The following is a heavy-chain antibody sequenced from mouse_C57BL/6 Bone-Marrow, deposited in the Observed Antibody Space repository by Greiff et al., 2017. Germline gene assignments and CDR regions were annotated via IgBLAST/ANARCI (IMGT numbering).Heavy chain of an antibody. CDR2: IYPGSGST. Sequence: QVQLQQPGAELVKPGASVKMSCKASGYTFTSYWITWVKQRPGQGLEWIGDIYPGSGSTNYNEKFKSKATLTVDKSSSTAYMQLSSLTSEDSAVYYCARGPPTVVEPWFAYWGQGTLVTVSA. V-gene: IGHV1-55*01. J-gene: IGHJ3*01. CDR3: ARGPPTVVEPWFAY. D-gene: IGHD1-1*01. CDR1: GYTFTSYW.